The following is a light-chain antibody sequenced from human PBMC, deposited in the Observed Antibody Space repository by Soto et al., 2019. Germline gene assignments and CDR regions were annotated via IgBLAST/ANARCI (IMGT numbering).Light chain of an antibody. V-gene: IGKV1-17*03. J-gene: IGKJ1*01. CDR3: LHHNYDQWT. Sequence: IQMTQSPAAMYASVGDSVTITCRASQGISDSLAWFQQKQGKAPKRLIYAASRLQSGVPSRFSGSGSGTEFTLTISSLEPEDCATYYCLHHNYDQWTFGQGTKVEIK. CDR2: AAS. CDR1: QGISDS.